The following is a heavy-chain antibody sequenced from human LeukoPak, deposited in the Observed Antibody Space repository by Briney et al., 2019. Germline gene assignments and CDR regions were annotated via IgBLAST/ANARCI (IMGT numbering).Heavy chain of an antibody. Sequence: ASVKVSCKASGYTFTSYDTNWVRQATGQRLEWMGWMNPNSGNTGYAQKFQGRVTMTRNTSISTAYMELSRLRSDDTAVYYCARDEVSTPLLWFGELSRYFDYWGQGTLVTVSS. CDR3: ARDEVSTPLLWFGELSRYFDY. CDR2: MNPNSGNT. CDR1: GYTFTSYD. J-gene: IGHJ4*02. V-gene: IGHV1-8*01. D-gene: IGHD3-10*01.